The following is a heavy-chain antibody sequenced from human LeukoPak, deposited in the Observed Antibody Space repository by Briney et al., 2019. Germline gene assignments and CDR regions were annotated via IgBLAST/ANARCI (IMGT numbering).Heavy chain of an antibody. D-gene: IGHD2-2*01. V-gene: IGHV5-51*01. J-gene: IGHJ4*02. CDR3: ARRSLCSSTSCYEFFDY. CDR1: GYGLTSYW. CDR2: IYPGDSDS. Sequence: GEDLETYWQGSGYGLTSYWIGRVRQMPRKGLGLMGIIYPGDSDSRYSPSFQGQVTISADKSISTAYLQWSSLKASDTAMYYCARRSLCSSTSCYEFFDYWGQGTLVTVSS.